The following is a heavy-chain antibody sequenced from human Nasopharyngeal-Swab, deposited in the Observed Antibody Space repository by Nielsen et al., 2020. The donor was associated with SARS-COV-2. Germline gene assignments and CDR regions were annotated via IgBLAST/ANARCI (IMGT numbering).Heavy chain of an antibody. D-gene: IGHD4-23*01. CDR3: AKLGGNSDGSYFDY. Sequence: GESLKISCAASGFTFSSYGMHWVRQAPGKGLEWVAVISYDGSNKYYADSVKGRFTISRDNSKNTLYLQMNSLRAEDMAVYYCAKLGGNSDGSYFDYWGQGTLVTVFS. CDR2: ISYDGSNK. CDR1: GFTFSSYG. J-gene: IGHJ4*02. V-gene: IGHV3-30*18.